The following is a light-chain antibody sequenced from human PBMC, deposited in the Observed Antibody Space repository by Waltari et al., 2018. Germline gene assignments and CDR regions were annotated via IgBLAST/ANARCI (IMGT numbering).Light chain of an antibody. V-gene: IGLV1-40*01. CDR1: TSNIGAGHD. J-gene: IGLJ2*01. Sequence: QSVLTQPPSVSGTPGQRVTISCSGRTSNIGAGHDVHWYQHLPGTAPKPLIYGNNNRPSGVPDRFSGSKSGTSASLAITGLQADDEADYFCQSFDNMLSGGVVFGGGTKLAVL. CDR2: GNN. CDR3: QSFDNMLSGGVV.